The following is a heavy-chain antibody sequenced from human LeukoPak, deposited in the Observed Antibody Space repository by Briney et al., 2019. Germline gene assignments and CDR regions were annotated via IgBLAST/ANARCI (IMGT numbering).Heavy chain of an antibody. CDR3: ARLKRRIAVAANPFFYYYMDV. J-gene: IGHJ6*03. V-gene: IGHV4-39*01. CDR1: GGSISTSNYY. D-gene: IGHD6-19*01. CDR2: IHYSGDT. Sequence: SETLSLTCTVSGGSISTSNYYWGWIRQPPGKGLQWIGSIHYSGDTQYSPSLERRLAISVDTSKSRLSLRLSSVTAADAAVYYCARLKRRIAVAANPFFYYYMDVWGKGTTVIVSS.